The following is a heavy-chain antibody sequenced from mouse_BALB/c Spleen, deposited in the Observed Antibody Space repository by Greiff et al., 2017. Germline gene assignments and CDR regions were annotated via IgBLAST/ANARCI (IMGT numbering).Heavy chain of an antibody. D-gene: IGHD1-1*01. V-gene: IGHV1-54*01. CDR1: GYAFTNYL. Sequence: QVQLKESGAELVRPGTSVKVSCKASGYAFTNYLIEWVKQRPGQGLEWIGVINPGSGGTNYNEKFKGKATLTADKSSSTAYMQLSSLTSDDSAVYFCARDYGSSYDWYIDVWGVGTTVTVSS. CDR3: ARDYGSSYDWYIDV. J-gene: IGHJ1*01. CDR2: INPGSGGT.